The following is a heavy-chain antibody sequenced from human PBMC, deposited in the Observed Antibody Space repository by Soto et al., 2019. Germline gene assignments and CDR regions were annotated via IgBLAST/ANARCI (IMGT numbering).Heavy chain of an antibody. J-gene: IGHJ6*02. V-gene: IGHV4-61*08. CDR1: GCPVSGGGYY. CDR3: ARVYSEMYYDTLTGDAGYYGMDV. Sequence: SLTCTVSGCPVSGGGYYWSWIRQPPGKGLEWMGYIYNSGSTKYNPSLNTRVSISVDTSKSQFSLKLSSVTAADTAVYYCARVYSEMYYDTLTGDAGYYGMDVWGQRTTVAVCS. D-gene: IGHD3-9*01. CDR2: IYNSGST.